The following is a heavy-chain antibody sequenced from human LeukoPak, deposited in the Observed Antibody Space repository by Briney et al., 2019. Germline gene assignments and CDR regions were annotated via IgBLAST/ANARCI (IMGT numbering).Heavy chain of an antibody. D-gene: IGHD4-11*01. CDR2: IRRDGSQI. CDR1: GFTFSNYW. Sequence: PGGSLRLSCAASGFTFSNYWMTWVRQAPGKGLEWVANIRRDGSQIHYVDPVKGRFTISRDNAKNSLSLQMNSLRAEDTAIYYCARDDSPTLTGPAYYDAFDIWGQGIMVTVSS. CDR3: ARDDSPTLTGPAYYDAFDI. V-gene: IGHV3-7*01. J-gene: IGHJ3*02.